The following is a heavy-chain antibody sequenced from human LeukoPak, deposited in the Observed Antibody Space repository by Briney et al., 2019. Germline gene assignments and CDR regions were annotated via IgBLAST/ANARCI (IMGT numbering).Heavy chain of an antibody. CDR1: GFTFSSYA. CDR2: ISYDGSNK. D-gene: IGHD4-17*01. CDR3: KLPVGDYPTYYFDY. J-gene: IGHJ4*02. V-gene: IGHV3-30-3*01. Sequence: GGSLRLSCAASGFTFSSYAMHWVRQAPGKGLEWVAVISYDGSNKYYADSVKGRFTISRDNSKNTLYLQMNSLRAEDTAVYYCKLPVGDYPTYYFDYWGQGTLVTVSS.